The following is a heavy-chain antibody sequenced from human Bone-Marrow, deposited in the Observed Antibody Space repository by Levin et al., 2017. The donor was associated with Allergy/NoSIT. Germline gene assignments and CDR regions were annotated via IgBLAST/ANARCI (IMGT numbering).Heavy chain of an antibody. J-gene: IGHJ5*02. CDR2: INPNSGGT. D-gene: IGHD3-10*01. V-gene: IGHV1-2*02. Sequence: PGESLKISCKASGYTFTGYYMHWVRQAPGQGLEWMGWINPNSGGTNYAQKFQGRVTMTRDTSISTAYMELSRLRSDDTAVYYCARARLRPGLLLWFGELNWFDPWGQGTLVTVSS. CDR3: ARARLRPGLLLWFGELNWFDP. CDR1: GYTFTGYY.